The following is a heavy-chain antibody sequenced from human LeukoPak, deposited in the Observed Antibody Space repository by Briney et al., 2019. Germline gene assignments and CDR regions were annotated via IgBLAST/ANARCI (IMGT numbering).Heavy chain of an antibody. D-gene: IGHD1-7*01. V-gene: IGHV4-34*01. J-gene: IGHJ4*02. Sequence: SETLSLTCAVYGGSFSGCYWSWIRQPPGKGLEWIGEINHSGSTNYNPSLKSRVTISVDTSKNQFSLKLTSVTAADTAVYYCARSGGTWIYNYWGQGTLVTVSS. CDR2: INHSGST. CDR3: ARSGGTWIYNY. CDR1: GGSFSGCY.